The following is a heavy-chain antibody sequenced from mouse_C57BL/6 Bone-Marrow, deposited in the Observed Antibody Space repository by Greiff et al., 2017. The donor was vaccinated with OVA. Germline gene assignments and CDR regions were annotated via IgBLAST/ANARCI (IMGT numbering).Heavy chain of an antibody. CDR2: IDPSDSYT. D-gene: IGHD2-4*01. CDR3: ARDYDEYFDV. CDR1: GYTFTSYW. V-gene: IGHV1-69*01. Sequence: QVQLKQPGAELVMPGASVKLSCKASGYTFTSYWMHWVKQRPGQGLEWIGEIDPSDSYTNYNQKFKGKSTLTVDKSSSTAYMQLSSLTSEDSAVDYCARDYDEYFDVWGTGTTVTVSS. J-gene: IGHJ1*03.